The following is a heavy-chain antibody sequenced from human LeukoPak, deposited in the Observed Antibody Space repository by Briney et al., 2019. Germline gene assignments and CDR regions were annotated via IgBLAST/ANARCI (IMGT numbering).Heavy chain of an antibody. V-gene: IGHV4-39*07. J-gene: IGHJ4*02. Sequence: KSSETLSLTCTVSGGSISSSSYYWGWIRRPPGKGLEWIGSIYYSGSTYYNPSLKSRVTISVDTSKNQFSLTLSSVTAADTAVYYCARERSRAWYYDFWSGYSLFDYWGQGTLVTVSS. CDR1: GGSISSSSYY. CDR2: IYYSGST. CDR3: ARERSRAWYYDFWSGYSLFDY. D-gene: IGHD3-3*01.